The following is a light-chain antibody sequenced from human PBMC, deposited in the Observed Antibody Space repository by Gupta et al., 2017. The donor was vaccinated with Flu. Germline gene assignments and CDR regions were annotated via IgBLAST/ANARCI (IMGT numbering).Light chain of an antibody. Sequence: TISCSGSSYNIGSNTVNRYQQHPETAHKLLIYFTKQRRSGVPDRFSGSKYCTSAALATSGLQSEDEADYYCAAWDNSLDGHEAFGGGTKLTVL. V-gene: IGLV1-44*01. J-gene: IGLJ2*01. CDR2: FTK. CDR3: AAWDNSLDGHEA. CDR1: SYNIGSNT.